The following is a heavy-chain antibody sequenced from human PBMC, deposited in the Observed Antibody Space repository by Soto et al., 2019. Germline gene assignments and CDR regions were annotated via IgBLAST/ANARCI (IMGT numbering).Heavy chain of an antibody. D-gene: IGHD6-19*01. CDR2: IDPSDSYT. V-gene: IGHV5-10-1*01. Sequence: GESLKISCKGSGYSFTSYWISWVRQMPGKGLEWMGRIDPSDSYTNYSPSFQGHVTISAVKSISTAYLQWSSLKASDTAMYYCASRRPGYSSGWYSWGQGTLVTVSS. CDR1: GYSFTSYW. CDR3: ASRRPGYSSGWYS. J-gene: IGHJ4*02.